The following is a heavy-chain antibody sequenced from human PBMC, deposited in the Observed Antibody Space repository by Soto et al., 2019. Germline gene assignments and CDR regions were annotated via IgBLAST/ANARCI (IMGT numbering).Heavy chain of an antibody. CDR3: ARGTYYDYIWGSPPPDY. D-gene: IGHD3-16*01. J-gene: IGHJ4*02. V-gene: IGHV4-59*01. Sequence: SETLSLTCTVSGSSISSYYWSWIRQPPGKGLEWIGYIYYSGSTNYNPSLKSRVTISVDTSKNQYSLKLSSVTAADTAVYYCARGTYYDYIWGSPPPDYWGQGTLVTVSS. CDR2: IYYSGST. CDR1: GSSISSYY.